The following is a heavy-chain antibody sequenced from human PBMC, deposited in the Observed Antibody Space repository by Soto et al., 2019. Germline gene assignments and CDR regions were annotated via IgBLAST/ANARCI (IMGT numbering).Heavy chain of an antibody. J-gene: IGHJ4*02. D-gene: IGHD3-10*01. CDR1: GFTFDDYA. Sequence: EVQLVESGGGLVQPGRSLRLSCAASGFTFDDYAIHWVRQAPGRGLEWVAGISWKGASIGYADSVKGQFTISRDNAKNSLHLQMNSLRSEDTALYYCANLPLYGSGFDCWGQGTLVTVSS. CDR3: ANLPLYGSGFDC. V-gene: IGHV3-9*01. CDR2: ISWKGASI.